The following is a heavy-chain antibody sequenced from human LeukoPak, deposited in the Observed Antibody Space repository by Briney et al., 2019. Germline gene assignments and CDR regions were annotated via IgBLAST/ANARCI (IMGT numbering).Heavy chain of an antibody. CDR2: IIPIFGTA. D-gene: IGHD6-19*01. V-gene: IGHV1-69*13. J-gene: IGHJ3*02. CDR3: ARDGGIAVEAAFDI. CDR1: GGTFSSYA. Sequence: SVKVSCKASGGTFSSYAISWVRQAPGQGLEWMGGIIPIFGTANYAQKFQGRVTITADESTSTAYMELSSLRSEDTAVYYCARDGGIAVEAAFDIWGQGTMVTVSS.